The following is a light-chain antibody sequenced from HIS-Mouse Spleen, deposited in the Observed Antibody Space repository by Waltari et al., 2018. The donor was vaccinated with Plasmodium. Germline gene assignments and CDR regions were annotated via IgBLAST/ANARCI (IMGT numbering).Light chain of an antibody. V-gene: IGKV3-11*01. J-gene: IGKJ5*01. CDR3: QQRSNWIT. CDR2: DAS. CDR1: SDVGSY. Sequence: PASVSGSPGQSITISCTGTSSDVGSYNLVSWYQQKPGQAPRLLIYDASNRATGIPARFSGSGSGTDFTLTISSLEPEDFAVYYCQQRSNWITFGQGTRLEIK.